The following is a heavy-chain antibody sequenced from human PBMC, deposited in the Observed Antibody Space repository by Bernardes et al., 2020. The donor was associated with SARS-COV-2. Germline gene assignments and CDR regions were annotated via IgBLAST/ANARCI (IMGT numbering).Heavy chain of an antibody. V-gene: IGHV3-23*01. J-gene: IGHJ6*02. D-gene: IGHD1-26*01. Sequence: GGSLRLSCAASGFSFSNSAMSWVRQAPGQGLEWVSAISGSGGSTYYADSVKGRFTISRDNSKTTLYLQMNSLRAEDTAVYYGAKGRSYRYYYYGMDVWGQGTTVTVSS. CDR3: AKGRSYRYYYYGMDV. CDR1: GFSFSNSA. CDR2: ISGSGGST.